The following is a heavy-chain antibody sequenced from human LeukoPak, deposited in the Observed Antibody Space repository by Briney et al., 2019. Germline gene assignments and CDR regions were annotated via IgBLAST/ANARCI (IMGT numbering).Heavy chain of an antibody. CDR3: ARDKGSSWSDAFDI. J-gene: IGHJ3*02. D-gene: IGHD6-13*01. CDR1: RLTVSSNY. Sequence: GGSLRLSCAASRLTVSSNYMTWVRQAPGKGLEWVSVISIPGSITYADSVKGRFTTSRDNSKNTLYLQMNSLRADDTAVYYCARDKGSSWSDAFDIWGQGTMVTVSS. V-gene: IGHV3-53*01. CDR2: ISIPGSI.